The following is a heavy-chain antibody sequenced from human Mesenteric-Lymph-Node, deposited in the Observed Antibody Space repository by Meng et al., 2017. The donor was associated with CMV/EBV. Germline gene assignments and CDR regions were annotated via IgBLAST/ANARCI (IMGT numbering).Heavy chain of an antibody. CDR1: GFAFSSAW. CDR3: TTLGKRD. Sequence: GGSLRLSCAASGFAFSSAWMSWVRQAPGKGLEWIARVKSKTDGGTTDYAAPVKGRFTISRDDSKNTLYLQMSSLETGDTAVYYCTTLGKRDWGQGTLVTVSS. D-gene: IGHD1-1*01. CDR2: VKSKTDGGTT. J-gene: IGHJ4*02. V-gene: IGHV3-15*01.